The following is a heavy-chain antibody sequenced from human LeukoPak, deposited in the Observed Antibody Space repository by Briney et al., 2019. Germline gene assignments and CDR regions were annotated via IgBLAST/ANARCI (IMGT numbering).Heavy chain of an antibody. CDR3: ARDNSVRDEAWWFNP. V-gene: IGHV3-21*01. CDR2: ISSSSSYI. CDR1: GFTFSGYN. J-gene: IGHJ5*02. Sequence: PGGSLRLSCAASGFTFSGYNMNWVRQAPGKGLEWVSSISSSSSYIYYADSVKGRFTISRDNAKNSLYLQMNSLRAEDTAVYYCARDNSVRDEAWWFNPWGQGTLVTVSS. D-gene: IGHD5-24*01.